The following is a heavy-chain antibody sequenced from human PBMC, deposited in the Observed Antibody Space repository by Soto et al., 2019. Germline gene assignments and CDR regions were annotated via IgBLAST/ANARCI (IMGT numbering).Heavy chain of an antibody. J-gene: IGHJ4*02. D-gene: IGHD3-3*01. Sequence: PGGSLRLSCAASGFTFSNAWMNWVRQAPGKGLEWVGRIKSKTDGGTTDYAAPVKGRFTISRDDSKNTLYLQMNSLKTEDTAVYYCTPNTYYDFWSGYYSYWGQGTLVTVSS. CDR2: IKSKTDGGTT. CDR1: GFTFSNAW. V-gene: IGHV3-15*07. CDR3: TPNTYYDFWSGYYSY.